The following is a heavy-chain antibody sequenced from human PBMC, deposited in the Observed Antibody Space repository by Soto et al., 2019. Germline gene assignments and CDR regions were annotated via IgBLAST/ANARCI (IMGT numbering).Heavy chain of an antibody. CDR1: GLTFNRYW. J-gene: IGHJ5*02. Sequence: DVQLVETVGGIVPPGGSLRLSCAASGLTFNRYWMHWVRHAPGKGLVWASHINTDGTNSNYADSVKGRFTISRDNAKSTLFLQINSLRDEDTAVYYCAREFCSGGNCYTYSFDPWGQGIPVTVAS. V-gene: IGHV3-74*01. D-gene: IGHD2-15*01. CDR3: AREFCSGGNCYTYSFDP. CDR2: INTDGTNS.